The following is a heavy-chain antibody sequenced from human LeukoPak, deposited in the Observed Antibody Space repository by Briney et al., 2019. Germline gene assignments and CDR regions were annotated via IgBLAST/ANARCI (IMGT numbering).Heavy chain of an antibody. V-gene: IGHV1-2*02. CDR3: AIRSGWYLGYFDY. Sequence: GASVKVSCKASGYTFTDDYIHWVRQAPGQGLEWMGWINVNSGGTNYAQKFYARVTMTRDTSISTAYMELSRLRSDDTAVYYCAIRSGWYLGYFDYWGQGTLVTVSS. CDR2: INVNSGGT. J-gene: IGHJ4*02. D-gene: IGHD6-19*01. CDR1: GYTFTDDY.